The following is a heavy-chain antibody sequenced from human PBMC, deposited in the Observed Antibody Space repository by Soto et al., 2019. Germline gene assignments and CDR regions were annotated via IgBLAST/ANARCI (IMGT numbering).Heavy chain of an antibody. D-gene: IGHD3-3*01. Sequence: SSETLSLTCTVSGGSISSYYWSWIRQPPGKGLEWIGYIYYSGSTNYNPSLKSRVTISVDTSKNQFSLKLSPVTAADTAVYYCARDVTIFGVVISKSGKKNRENWFDPWGQGTLVTVSS. V-gene: IGHV4-59*01. CDR2: IYYSGST. CDR3: ARDVTIFGVVISKSGKKNRENWFDP. J-gene: IGHJ5*02. CDR1: GGSISSYY.